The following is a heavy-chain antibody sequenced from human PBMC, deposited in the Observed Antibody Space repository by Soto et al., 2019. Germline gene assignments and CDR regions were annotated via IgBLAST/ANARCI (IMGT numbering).Heavy chain of an antibody. CDR3: AKDEDAYGGNSERHY. D-gene: IGHD4-17*01. V-gene: IGHV3-23*01. CDR2: ISGSGGST. J-gene: IGHJ4*02. CDR1: GFTFSSYA. Sequence: GGSLRLSCAASGFTFSSYAMSWVRQAPGKGLEWVSAISGSGGSTYYADSVKGRFTISRDNSKNTLYLQMNSLRAEDTAVYYCAKDEDAYGGNSERHYWGQGTLVTVSS.